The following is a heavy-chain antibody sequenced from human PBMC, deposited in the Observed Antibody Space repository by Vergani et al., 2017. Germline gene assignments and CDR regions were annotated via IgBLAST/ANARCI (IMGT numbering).Heavy chain of an antibody. CDR3: ARQGGSYRSHMGRDAFDI. CDR1: GYSFTSYW. CDR2: IYPGDSDT. Sequence: EVQLVQSGAEVKKPGESLKISCKGSGYSFTSYWIGWVRQMPGKGLEWMGIIYPGDSDTRYSPSFQGQVTISADKSISTAYLQWSSLKASDTAMYYCARQGGSYRSHMGRDAFDIWGQGTMVTVSS. V-gene: IGHV5-51*01. D-gene: IGHD1-26*01. J-gene: IGHJ3*02.